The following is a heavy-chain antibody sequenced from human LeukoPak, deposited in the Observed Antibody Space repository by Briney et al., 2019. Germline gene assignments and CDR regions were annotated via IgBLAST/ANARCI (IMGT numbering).Heavy chain of an antibody. D-gene: IGHD2-15*01. CDR2: ISSSSSYT. J-gene: IGHJ4*02. CDR3: ARTREGSADIDY. Sequence: GGSLRLSCAASGFTFSDYYMSWIRQAPGKGLEWVSYISSSSSYTNYADSVKGRFTISRDNAKNSLYLQMNSLRAEDTAVYYCARTREGSADIDYWGQGTLDTVSS. CDR1: GFTFSDYY. V-gene: IGHV3-11*06.